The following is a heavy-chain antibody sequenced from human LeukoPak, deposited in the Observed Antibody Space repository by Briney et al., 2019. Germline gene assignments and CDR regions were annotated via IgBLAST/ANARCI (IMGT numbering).Heavy chain of an antibody. Sequence: GASVKVSCKASGGTFISYAISWVRQAPGQGLEWMGGIIPIFGTANYAQKFQGRVTITADESTSTAYMELSSLRSEDTAVYYCAREVGIRGHFDYWGRGTPVTVSS. V-gene: IGHV1-69*13. J-gene: IGHJ4*02. CDR3: AREVGIRGHFDY. CDR2: IIPIFGTA. D-gene: IGHD1-26*01. CDR1: GGTFISYA.